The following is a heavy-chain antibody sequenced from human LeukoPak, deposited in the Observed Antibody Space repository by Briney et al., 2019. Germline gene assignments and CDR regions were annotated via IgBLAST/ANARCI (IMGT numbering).Heavy chain of an antibody. J-gene: IGHJ4*02. CDR2: IKQGGSEK. V-gene: IGHV3-7*01. D-gene: IGHD3-10*01. Sequence: GGSLRLSCAASGFTFSSYWMSWVRQAPGKGLEWVANIKQGGSEKYYVDSVKGRFTISRDNAKNSLYLQMNSLRAEDTAVYYCARGVAVLLWFGDLDYWGQGTLVTVSS. CDR3: ARGVAVLLWFGDLDY. CDR1: GFTFSSYW.